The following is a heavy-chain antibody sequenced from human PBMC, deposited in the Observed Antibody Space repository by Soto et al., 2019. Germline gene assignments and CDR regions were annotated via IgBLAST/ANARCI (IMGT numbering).Heavy chain of an antibody. D-gene: IGHD3-9*01. CDR2: ISFDGTNI. CDR3: ARDLRYFDWLEERFDY. V-gene: IGHV3-33*01. CDR1: GIIFNGFG. Sequence: PGGSLRLSCAASGIIFNGFGMHWVRQAPGKGLEWVAIISFDGTNIHYADSVKGRFTISRDNSKNTLYLQMNSLRAEDTAVYYCARDLRYFDWLEERFDYWGQGTLVTVSS. J-gene: IGHJ4*02.